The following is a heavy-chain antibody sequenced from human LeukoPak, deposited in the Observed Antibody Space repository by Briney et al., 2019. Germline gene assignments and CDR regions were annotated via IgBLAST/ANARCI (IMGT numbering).Heavy chain of an antibody. CDR1: GGSFGGYY. D-gene: IGHD2-2*01. CDR3: ARGAGCSSTSCYFQMERRTYYGMDV. J-gene: IGHJ6*02. Sequence: SETLSLTCAVYGGSFGGYYWSWTRQPPRKGLEWIGEINHSGSTNYNPPLKSRVAISVDTSKNQFSLKLSSVTAADTAVYYCARGAGCSSTSCYFQMERRTYYGMDVWGQGTTVTVSS. CDR2: INHSGST. V-gene: IGHV4-34*01.